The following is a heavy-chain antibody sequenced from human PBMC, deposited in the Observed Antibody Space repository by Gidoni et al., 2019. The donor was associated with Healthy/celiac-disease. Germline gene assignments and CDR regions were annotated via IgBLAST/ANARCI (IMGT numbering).Heavy chain of an antibody. Sequence: EVQLVESGGGLVQPGGSLRLSCAASGFTVSSHYMSWVRQSPGKGLAWVSVIYSGGSTYYADSVKGRLTISRDNSKNTLYLQMNSLRAEDTAVYYCASGGDYYGSGSVWGKGTTVTVSS. CDR2: IYSGGST. D-gene: IGHD3-10*01. J-gene: IGHJ6*04. CDR1: GFTVSSHY. CDR3: ASGGDYYGSGSV. V-gene: IGHV3-66*01.